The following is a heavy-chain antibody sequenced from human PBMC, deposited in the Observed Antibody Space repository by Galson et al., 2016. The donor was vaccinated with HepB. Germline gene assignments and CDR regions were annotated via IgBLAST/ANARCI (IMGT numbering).Heavy chain of an antibody. CDR1: GYTFSSCG. D-gene: IGHD6-19*01. CDR2: ISADNGNT. J-gene: IGHJ4*02. V-gene: IGHV1-18*01. CDR3: ARSPKLYSTGWYEDY. Sequence: SVKVSCKASGYTFSSCGISWVRQAPGEGLEWMGWISADNGNTNLAQKVQGRVTMTTDTSTSTAYMELRSLTSDDTAMYYCARSPKLYSTGWYEDYWGQGTLVTVSS.